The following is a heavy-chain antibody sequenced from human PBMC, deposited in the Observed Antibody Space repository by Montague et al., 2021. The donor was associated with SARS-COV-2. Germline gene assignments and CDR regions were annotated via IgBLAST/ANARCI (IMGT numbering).Heavy chain of an antibody. CDR3: ARMRFFDWPPHYYMDV. CDR2: INHSGST. J-gene: IGHJ6*03. CDR1: GGSFSVYY. V-gene: IGHV4-34*01. Sequence: SETLSLTCAVYGGSFSVYYWSWIRQPPGKGLEWIGEINHSGSTNYNPSLKSRVTISVDTSKNLVSLKLSSVTAADTAVYYCARMRFFDWPPHYYMDVWGKGTTVTVPS. D-gene: IGHD3-9*01.